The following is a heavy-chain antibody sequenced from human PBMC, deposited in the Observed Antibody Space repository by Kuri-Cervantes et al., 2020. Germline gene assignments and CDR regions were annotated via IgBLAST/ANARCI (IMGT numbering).Heavy chain of an antibody. D-gene: IGHD3-3*01. Sequence: LRLSCTVSGGSISSGGYYWSWIRQHPGKGLEWIGYIYYSGSTYYNPSLKSRVTISVDTSKNQFSLKLSSVTAADTAVYYCASTPRPPLITIFVVRPNGAFDIWGQGTMVTVSS. J-gene: IGHJ3*02. V-gene: IGHV4-31*03. CDR1: GGSISSGGYY. CDR2: IYYSGST. CDR3: ASTPRPPLITIFVVRPNGAFDI.